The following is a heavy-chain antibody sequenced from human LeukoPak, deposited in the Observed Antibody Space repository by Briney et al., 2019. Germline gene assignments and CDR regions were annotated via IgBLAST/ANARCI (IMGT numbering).Heavy chain of an antibody. J-gene: IGHJ5*02. D-gene: IGHD1-26*01. V-gene: IGHV1-3*01. CDR1: GYTFTSYA. Sequence: ASVKVSCKASGYTFTSYAMNWVRQAPGQRLEWMGWINAGNGNTKYSQKFQGRVTITRDTSASTAYMELSSLRSEDTAVYYCARGDEYSGSYNWFDPWGQGTLVTVSS. CDR3: ARGDEYSGSYNWFDP. CDR2: INAGNGNT.